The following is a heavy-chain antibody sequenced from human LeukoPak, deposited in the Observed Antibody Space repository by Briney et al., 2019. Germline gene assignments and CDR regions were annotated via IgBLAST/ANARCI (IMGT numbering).Heavy chain of an antibody. CDR3: ARDNHGGDSNWFDP. D-gene: IGHD4-23*01. CDR2: INPHGGTT. V-gene: IGHV1-46*01. J-gene: IGHJ5*02. Sequence: ASVRVSCTASGYTFTSYYIQWVRQAPGQGLEWMGMINPHGGTTSYAENFQARVTMTRDTSTSTVYMQLSSLRSEDTAVYYCARDNHGGDSNWFDPWGQGTLVTVSS. CDR1: GYTFTSYY.